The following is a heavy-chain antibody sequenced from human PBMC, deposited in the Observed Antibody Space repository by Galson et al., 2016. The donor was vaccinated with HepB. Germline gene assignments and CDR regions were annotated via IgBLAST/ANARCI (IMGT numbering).Heavy chain of an antibody. D-gene: IGHD3-10*01. J-gene: IGHJ3*01. V-gene: IGHV4-61*01. Sequence: ETLSLTCTVSGGSISSGNYYWGWIRQPPGKGLEWIGDVHYTGTTNYNRSLKSRVTISVDTSKNQFSLSLSSVTASDTAVYYCARSQWQLWFGVNSDPPTTFDVWGQGTMVTVSS. CDR2: VHYTGTT. CDR3: ARSQWQLWFGVNSDPPTTFDV. CDR1: GGSISSGNYY.